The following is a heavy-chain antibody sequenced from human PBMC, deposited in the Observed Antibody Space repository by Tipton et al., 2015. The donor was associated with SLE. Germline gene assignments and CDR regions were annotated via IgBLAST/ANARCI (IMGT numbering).Heavy chain of an antibody. V-gene: IGHV3-48*03. CDR1: GFTFSSYE. J-gene: IGHJ4*02. CDR2: ISSSGSTI. D-gene: IGHD3-10*01. Sequence: SLRLSCAASGFTFSSYEMNWVRQAPGKGLEWVSYISSSGSTIYYADSVKGRSTISRDNAKNSLYLQMNSLRAEDTAVYYCARVGGELLWFGESNYWGQGTLVTVSS. CDR3: ARVGGELLWFGESNY.